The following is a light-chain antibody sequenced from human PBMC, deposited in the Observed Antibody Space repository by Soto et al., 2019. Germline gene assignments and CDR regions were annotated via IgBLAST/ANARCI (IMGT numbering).Light chain of an antibody. CDR3: QSYDSSLSGWV. CDR1: SSNIGAGYD. Sequence: QSVMTQPPSVSGAPGQRVTIPCTGSSSNIGAGYDVYWYQQLPGTAPKLLISANTNRPSGVPDRFSGSRSGTSASLAITGLQADDEADYYCQSYDSSLSGWVFGGGTKVTVL. CDR2: ANT. V-gene: IGLV1-40*01. J-gene: IGLJ3*02.